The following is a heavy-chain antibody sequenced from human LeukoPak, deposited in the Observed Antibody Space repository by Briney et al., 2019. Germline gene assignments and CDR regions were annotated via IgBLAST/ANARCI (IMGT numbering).Heavy chain of an antibody. J-gene: IGHJ4*02. D-gene: IGHD5-12*01. CDR1: GFTFSYYS. V-gene: IGHV3-48*02. Sequence: GGSLRLSCVASGFTFSYYSMNWVRQAPGKGLEWVSYINSISGEIWYADSVKGRFTISRDDAKNSLYLQMNSLRDEDTAVYYCARDHGYAFDYWDQGTLVTVSS. CDR2: INSISGEI. CDR3: ARDHGYAFDY.